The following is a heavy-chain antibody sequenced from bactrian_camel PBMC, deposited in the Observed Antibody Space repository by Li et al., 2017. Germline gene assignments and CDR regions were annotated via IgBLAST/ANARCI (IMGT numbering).Heavy chain of an antibody. D-gene: IGHD3*01. Sequence: HVQLVESGGGSVQAGGSLRLSCAASGDTVRSYCMGWFRQAPGKEREGVAIFENDGSTTYAESVRGRFTISKDNAKNTLYLQMNNLKPEDTGMYYCGAGDTMGGGVCYEDFGYWGQGTQVTVS. V-gene: IGHV3S53*01. CDR1: GDTVRSYC. CDR3: GAGDTMGGGVCYEDFGY. J-gene: IGHJ6*01. CDR2: FENDGST.